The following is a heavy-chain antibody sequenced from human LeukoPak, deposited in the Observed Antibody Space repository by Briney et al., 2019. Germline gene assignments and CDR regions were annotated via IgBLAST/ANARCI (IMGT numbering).Heavy chain of an antibody. CDR2: INHSGST. J-gene: IGHJ4*02. CDR1: GGSFSGYY. CDR3: ARGRYYYDSSGYYSTTYYFDY. D-gene: IGHD3-22*01. Sequence: SETLSLTCAVYGGSFSGYYWSWIRQPPGKGLEWIGEINHSGSTNYNPSLRSRVTISVDTSKNQFSLKLSSVTAADTAVYYCARGRYYYDSSGYYSTTYYFDYWGQGTLVTVSS. V-gene: IGHV4-34*01.